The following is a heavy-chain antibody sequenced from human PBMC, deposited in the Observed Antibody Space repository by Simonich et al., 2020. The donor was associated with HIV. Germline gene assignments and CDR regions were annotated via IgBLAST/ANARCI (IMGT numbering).Heavy chain of an antibody. CDR3: ARLKVVGTTNVLYYFDY. J-gene: IGHJ4*02. CDR1: GGSLSGYF. Sequence: QVQLQQWGAGLLKPSETLSLTCAVYGGSLSGYFWSWIRQPPGKGLEWIGEINHSGSTNSKPALKSRVTTSVYSSKNQCSLKLSSVTAADTAVYYCARLKVVGTTNVLYYFDYWGQGTLVTVSS. CDR2: INHSGST. D-gene: IGHD1-26*01. V-gene: IGHV4-34*01.